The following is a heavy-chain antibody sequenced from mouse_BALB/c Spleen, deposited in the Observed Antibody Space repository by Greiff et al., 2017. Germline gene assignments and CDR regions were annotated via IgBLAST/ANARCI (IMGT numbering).Heavy chain of an antibody. D-gene: IGHD2-2*01. V-gene: IGHV2-9*02. CDR1: GFSLTSYG. J-gene: IGHJ3*01. CDR2: IWAGGST. CDR3: ARAGYGYDVRFAY. Sequence: VQGVESGPGLVAPSQSLSITCTVSGFSLTSYGVHWVRQPPGKGLEWLGVIWAGGSTNYNSALMSRLSISKDNSKSQVFLKMNSLQTDDTAMYYCARAGYGYDVRFAYWGQGTLVTVSA.